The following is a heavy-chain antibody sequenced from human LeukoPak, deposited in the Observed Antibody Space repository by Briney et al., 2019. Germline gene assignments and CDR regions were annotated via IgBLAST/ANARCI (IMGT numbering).Heavy chain of an antibody. Sequence: GGSLRLSCAASGFTFSSYGFHWVRQAPGKGLEWVAFIRYDGSTKYYLASVKGRFTISRDNSKNTVYLQMNSLKAEDTALYYCAKDELSALKWFDLDKWGQGTLVAVSS. CDR3: AKDELSALKWFDLDK. D-gene: IGHD3-10*01. V-gene: IGHV3-30*02. CDR2: IRYDGSTK. J-gene: IGHJ4*02. CDR1: GFTFSSYG.